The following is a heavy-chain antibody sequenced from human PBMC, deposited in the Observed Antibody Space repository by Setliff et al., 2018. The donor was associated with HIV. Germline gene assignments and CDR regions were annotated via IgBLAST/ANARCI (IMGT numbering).Heavy chain of an antibody. Sequence: TLSLTCTVSGDSISTDYWPWIRQPPGKGLEWIGYIYNSASTSYNPSLKSRVTISVDTSKNQFSLKVNSVTAADTAVYYCARSPRIGVAGEFEYWGQGTLVTVSS. CDR3: ARSPRIGVAGEFEY. CDR2: IYNSAST. CDR1: GDSISTDY. J-gene: IGHJ4*02. D-gene: IGHD6-19*01. V-gene: IGHV4-4*09.